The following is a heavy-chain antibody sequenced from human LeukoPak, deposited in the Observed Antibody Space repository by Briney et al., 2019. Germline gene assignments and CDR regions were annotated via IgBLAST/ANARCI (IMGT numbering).Heavy chain of an antibody. J-gene: IGHJ4*02. CDR1: GGSFSGYY. CDR3: AREFGYGGSIDY. D-gene: IGHD4-23*01. CDR2: INHSGST. Sequence: SETLSLTCAVYGGSFSGYYWSWIRQPPGKGLEWIGEINHSGSTNYNPSLKSRVTISVDTSKNQFSLKLSSVTAADTAVYYCAREFGYGGSIDYWGQGTLVTVSS. V-gene: IGHV4-34*01.